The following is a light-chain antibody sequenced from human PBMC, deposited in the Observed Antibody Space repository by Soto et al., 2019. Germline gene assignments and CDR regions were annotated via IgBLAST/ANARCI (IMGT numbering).Light chain of an antibody. Sequence: EILLTQSPGTLSLSPGERSTLSCRASQSVSSYLSWYQQKPGQAPRLLIYGASNRATGIPERFSGSGSGTDFTLTIGRLEPQDSAMYYCQQYVISVTFGQGTRLEIK. CDR2: GAS. V-gene: IGKV3-20*01. J-gene: IGKJ5*01. CDR1: QSVSSY. CDR3: QQYVISVT.